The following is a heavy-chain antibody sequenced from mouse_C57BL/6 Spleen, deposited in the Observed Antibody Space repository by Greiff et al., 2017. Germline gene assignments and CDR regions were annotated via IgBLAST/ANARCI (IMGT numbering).Heavy chain of an antibody. J-gene: IGHJ4*01. CDR1: GYTFTDYY. D-gene: IGHD2-3*01. CDR3: ARWDYDGYYDYAMDY. V-gene: IGHV1-26*01. CDR2: INPNNGGT. Sequence: VQLKQSGPELVKPGASVKISCKASGYTFTDYYMNWVKQSHGKSLEWIGDINPNNGGTSYNQKFKGKATLTVDKSSSTAYMELRSLTSEDSAVYYCARWDYDGYYDYAMDYWGQGTSVTVSS.